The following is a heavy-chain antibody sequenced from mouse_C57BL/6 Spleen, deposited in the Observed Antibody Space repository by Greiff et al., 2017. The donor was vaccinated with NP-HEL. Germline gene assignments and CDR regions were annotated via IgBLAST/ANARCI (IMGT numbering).Heavy chain of an antibody. CDR3: ARHGYDGGYFDY. Sequence: EVKLMESGGGLVKPGGSLKLSCAASGFTFSDYGMHWVRQAPEKGLEWVAYISSGSSTIYYADTVKGRFTISRDNAKNTLFLQMTSLRSEDTAMYYCARHGYDGGYFDYWGQGTTLTVSS. J-gene: IGHJ2*01. V-gene: IGHV5-17*01. CDR2: ISSGSSTI. D-gene: IGHD2-2*01. CDR1: GFTFSDYG.